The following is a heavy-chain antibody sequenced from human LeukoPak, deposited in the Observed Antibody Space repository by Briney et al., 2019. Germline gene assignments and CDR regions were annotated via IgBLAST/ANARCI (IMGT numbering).Heavy chain of an antibody. J-gene: IGHJ1*01. Sequence: SETLSLTCTVSGGSISSGDYYWTWIRQPPGKGLEWIGYSDYSGSTNYNPSLESRVTISVDTSKNQFSLKLRSVTAADTAVYYCATAGGPFQHWGQGTLVTVSS. CDR2: SDYSGST. CDR3: ATAGGPFQH. D-gene: IGHD3-16*01. V-gene: IGHV4-61*08. CDR1: GGSISSGDYY.